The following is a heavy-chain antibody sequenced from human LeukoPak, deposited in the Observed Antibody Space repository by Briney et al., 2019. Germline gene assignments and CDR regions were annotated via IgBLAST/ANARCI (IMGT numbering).Heavy chain of an antibody. J-gene: IGHJ4*02. CDR1: GXTFSSYV. CDR3: AKDQGLKTVAAAGSD. CDR2: MSYDGTTK. D-gene: IGHD6-19*01. V-gene: IGHV3-30*18. Sequence: GGSLRLSCAASGXTFSSYVMHWVPQAPGKGLEWVAVMSYDGTTKCYGDSVKGRVTISRDNSKGTLYLQMDSLRPEDTAVYYCAKDQGLKTVAAAGSDWGQGTLVTVSS.